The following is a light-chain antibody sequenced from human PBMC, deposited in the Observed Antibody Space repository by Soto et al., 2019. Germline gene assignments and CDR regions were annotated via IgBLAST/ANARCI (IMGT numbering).Light chain of an antibody. CDR3: MQTTQFLVT. J-gene: IGKJ5*01. CDR2: KIS. V-gene: IGKV2-24*01. CDR1: QSLVHSDGNTY. Sequence: EIVMTQTPLSSPVTLGQPASISCRSSQSLVHSDGNTYLSWLHQRPGQPPRLLIYKISKRLSGVPARFSGSGAGTDFTLKISRVEAEDVGVYYCMQTTQFLVTFGQGTRLEI.